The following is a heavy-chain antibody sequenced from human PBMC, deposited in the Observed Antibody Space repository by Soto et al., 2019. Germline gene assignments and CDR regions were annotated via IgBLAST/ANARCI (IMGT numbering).Heavy chain of an antibody. CDR1: GGSISSGDYY. CDR3: ARDHHDSSGFYGMDV. J-gene: IGHJ6*02. CDR2: IYYSGST. V-gene: IGHV4-30-4*01. D-gene: IGHD3-22*01. Sequence: SETLSLTCTVSGGSISSGDYYWSWIRQPPGKGLEWIGYIYYSGSTYYNPSLKSRVTISVDTSKNQFSLKLSSVTAADTAVYYCARDHHDSSGFYGMDVWGQGTTVTVSS.